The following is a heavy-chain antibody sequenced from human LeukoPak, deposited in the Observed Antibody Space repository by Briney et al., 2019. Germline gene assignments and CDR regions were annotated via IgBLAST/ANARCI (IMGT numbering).Heavy chain of an antibody. CDR2: MNPNSGNT. Sequence: ASVKVSCKASGYTFTSYDINWVRQATGQGLEWMGWMNPNSGNTGYAQKFQGRVTITRNTSISTAYMELSSLRSEDTAVYYCARGYRIYDSSGYYNLDYWGQGTLVTVSS. J-gene: IGHJ4*02. CDR3: ARGYRIYDSSGYYNLDY. V-gene: IGHV1-8*03. CDR1: GYTFTSYD. D-gene: IGHD3-22*01.